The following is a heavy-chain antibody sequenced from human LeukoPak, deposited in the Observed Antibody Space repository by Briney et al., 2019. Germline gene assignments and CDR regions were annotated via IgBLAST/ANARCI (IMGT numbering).Heavy chain of an antibody. CDR1: GYTFTSYY. Sequence: ASVKVSCKASGYTFTSYYMHWVRQAPGQGLEWMGIINPSGGSTSYAQKFQGRVTMTRDTSISTAYMELSRLRSDDTAVYYCARGSGITMIANYWGQGTLVTVSS. J-gene: IGHJ4*02. D-gene: IGHD3-22*01. CDR2: INPSGGST. V-gene: IGHV1-46*01. CDR3: ARGSGITMIANY.